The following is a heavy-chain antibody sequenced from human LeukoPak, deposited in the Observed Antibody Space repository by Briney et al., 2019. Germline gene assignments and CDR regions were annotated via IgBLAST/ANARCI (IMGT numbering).Heavy chain of an antibody. J-gene: IGHJ3*02. CDR3: AKLTTYYYDSSGYSPDAFDI. Sequence: SVKVSCTASGGTFSIYAISWVRQAPGQGLEWMGGIIPIFGTANYAQKFQGRVTITADESTSTAYMELSSLRSEDTAVYYCAKLTTYYYDSSGYSPDAFDIWGQGTMVTVSS. CDR2: IIPIFGTA. CDR1: GGTFSIYA. D-gene: IGHD3-22*01. V-gene: IGHV1-69*13.